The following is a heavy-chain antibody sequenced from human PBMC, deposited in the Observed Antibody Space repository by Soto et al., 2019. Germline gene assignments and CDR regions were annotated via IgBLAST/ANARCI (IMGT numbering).Heavy chain of an antibody. J-gene: IGHJ3*02. V-gene: IGHV1-69*06. Sequence: QVQLVQSGAEVKKPGSSVKVSCKASGGTFSSYAISWVRQAPGQGLEWMGGIIPIFGTANYAQKFQGRVTITADKSTSTAYMELSSLRSEDTAVYYCASIALYLSKYSHAFDIWGQGTMVTVSS. CDR2: IIPIFGTA. CDR1: GGTFSSYA. CDR3: ASIALYLSKYSHAFDI. D-gene: IGHD6-13*01.